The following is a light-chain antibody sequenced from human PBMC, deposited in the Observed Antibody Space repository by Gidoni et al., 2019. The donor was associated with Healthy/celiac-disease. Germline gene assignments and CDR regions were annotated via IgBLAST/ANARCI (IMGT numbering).Light chain of an antibody. CDR3: AAWDDSLNGPVV. V-gene: IGLV1-44*01. CDR2: SYN. J-gene: IGLJ2*01. CDR1: NSNIGSHT. Sequence: HSVLTQPPSASRTPGQRVTITCSGSNSNIGSHTVNCYQQLPGTAPNLLIYSYNQRPSGAPDRFPGSKSGTSASLAISGLQSEDEADYYCAAWDDSLNGPVVFGGGTKLTVL.